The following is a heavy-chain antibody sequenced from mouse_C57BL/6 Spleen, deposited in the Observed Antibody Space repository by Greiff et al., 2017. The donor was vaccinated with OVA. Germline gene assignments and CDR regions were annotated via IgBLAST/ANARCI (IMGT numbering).Heavy chain of an antibody. D-gene: IGHD3-2*02. V-gene: IGHV5-9-1*02. CDR1: GFTFSSYA. CDR3: TLDSSGFHYAMDY. CDR2: ISSGGDYI. J-gene: IGHJ4*01. Sequence: DVQLVESGEGLVKPGGSLKLSCAASGFTFSSYAMSWVRQTPEKRLEWVAYISSGGDYIYYADTVKGRFTISRDNARNTLYLQMSSLKSEDTAMYYCTLDSSGFHYAMDYWGQGTSVTVSS.